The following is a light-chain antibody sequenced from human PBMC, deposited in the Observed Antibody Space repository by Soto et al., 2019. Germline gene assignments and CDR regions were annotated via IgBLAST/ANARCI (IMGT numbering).Light chain of an antibody. J-gene: IGLJ1*01. CDR3: SSYTSSNTDV. CDR2: EVS. V-gene: IGLV2-14*01. Sequence: QSVLTQPASVSGSPGQSITISCTGTSSDVGGYNFVSWYQHHPGKAPKLMIYEVSNRPSGVPDRFSGPKSGNTASLTISGLQAEDEADYYCSSYTSSNTDVFGTGTKVTVL. CDR1: SSDVGGYNF.